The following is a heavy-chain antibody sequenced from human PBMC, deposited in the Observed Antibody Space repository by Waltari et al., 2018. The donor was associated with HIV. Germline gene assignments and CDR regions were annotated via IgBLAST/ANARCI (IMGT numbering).Heavy chain of an antibody. CDR1: GVSFRGYY. V-gene: IGHV4-34*01. D-gene: IGHD3-22*01. Sequence: QVQLQQWGAGLLKPSETLSLTCAVYGVSFRGYYWSWIRQPPGKGLEWIGEINHSGSTNYNPSLKSRVTISVDTSKNQFSLKLTSVTAADTAVYYCARGPYYDSSGYYILWGQGTLVTVSS. CDR3: ARGPYYDSSGYYIL. CDR2: INHSGST. J-gene: IGHJ4*02.